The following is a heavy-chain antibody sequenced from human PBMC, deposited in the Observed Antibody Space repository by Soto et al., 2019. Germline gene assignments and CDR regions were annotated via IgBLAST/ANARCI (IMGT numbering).Heavy chain of an antibody. CDR3: ARVLGYYDSSGYFQIDP. V-gene: IGHV4-59*01. J-gene: IGHJ5*02. CDR2: IYYSGST. CDR1: GGSISSYY. D-gene: IGHD3-22*01. Sequence: SETLSLTCTVSGGSISSYYWSWIRQPPGKGLEWFGYIYYSGSTNYNPSLKSRVTISVDTSKNLFSLKLSSVTAADTAVYYCARVLGYYDSSGYFQIDPWGQGTLVTVSS.